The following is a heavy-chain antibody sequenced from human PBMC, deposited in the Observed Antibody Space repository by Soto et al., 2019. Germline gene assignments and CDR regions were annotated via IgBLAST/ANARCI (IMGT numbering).Heavy chain of an antibody. Sequence: QVQLVQSGAEVKKPGASVKVSCKASGYTFTGYYMHWVRQAPGQGLEWMGWINPNSGGTNYAQKFQGWVTMTRDTSISTAYMELSRLRSDDTAVYYCARAPSPYCGCDCLTYYFDYWGQGTLVAVSS. D-gene: IGHD2-21*02. CDR1: GYTFTGYY. V-gene: IGHV1-2*04. CDR2: INPNSGGT. J-gene: IGHJ4*02. CDR3: ARAPSPYCGCDCLTYYFDY.